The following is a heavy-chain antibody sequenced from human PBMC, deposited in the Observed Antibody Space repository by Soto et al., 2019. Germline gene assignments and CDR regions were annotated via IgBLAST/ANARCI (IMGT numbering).Heavy chain of an antibody. CDR2: ISYDGSDI. CDR1: GFIFSNYG. D-gene: IGHD3-10*02. Sequence: QVQLVESGGGVVQPGRSLRLSCAGSGFIFSNYGMHWVRQAPGKGLDWVAFISYDGSDILYADSVKGRFTISRDNSKSTLFLHMNRPRAEDTAVYFCAIVRVADSPLDHWGQGSLVTVSS. CDR3: AIVRVADSPLDH. J-gene: IGHJ4*02. V-gene: IGHV3-30*03.